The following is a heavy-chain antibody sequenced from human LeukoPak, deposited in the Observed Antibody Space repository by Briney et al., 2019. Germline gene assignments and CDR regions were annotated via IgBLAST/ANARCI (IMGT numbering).Heavy chain of an antibody. CDR1: GFTFSDYT. J-gene: IGHJ4*02. CDR2: IGSSGAYI. CDR3: ARGGRRF. D-gene: IGHD3-16*01. V-gene: IGHV3-21*06. Sequence: PGGSLRLSCAGSGFTFSDYTMNWVRQAPGKGLEWVSSIGSSGAYIYYADSVKGRFTISRDNAKNSLYLQMNSLRGEDTAVYYCARGGRRFWGQGTLVTVSS.